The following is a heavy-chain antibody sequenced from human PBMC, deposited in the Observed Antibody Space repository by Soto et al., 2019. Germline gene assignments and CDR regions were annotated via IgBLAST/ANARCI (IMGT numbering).Heavy chain of an antibody. D-gene: IGHD2-15*01. Sequence: QVQLVQSGAEVQKPGSSVKVSCKASGGTFSSYTISWVRQAPGQGLEWMGRIIPILGIANYAQKFQGRVTITVDKSTSTAFMELSSLRSEDTAVYYCARSAVVVAASFDPWGQGTLVTVSS. CDR2: IIPILGIA. J-gene: IGHJ5*02. V-gene: IGHV1-69*02. CDR1: GGTFSSYT. CDR3: ARSAVVVAASFDP.